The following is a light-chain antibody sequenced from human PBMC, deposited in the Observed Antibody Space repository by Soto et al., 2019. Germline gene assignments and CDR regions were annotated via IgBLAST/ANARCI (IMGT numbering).Light chain of an antibody. J-gene: IGLJ1*01. CDR1: SSDVGGYNF. V-gene: IGLV2-14*03. CDR2: DVS. CDR3: PSYTTRITYV. Sequence: QSVLTQPASVSGSPGQSITISCTGTSSDVGGYNFVSWYQHHPGKAPKLIIYDVSNRPSGVSNRFSGSKSGNTASLTISGLQAEDDSDYYRPSYTTRITYVFGTGTNATVL.